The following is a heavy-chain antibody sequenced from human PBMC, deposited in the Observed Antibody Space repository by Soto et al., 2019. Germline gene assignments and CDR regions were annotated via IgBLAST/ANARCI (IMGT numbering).Heavy chain of an antibody. D-gene: IGHD3-3*01. CDR3: ARPSSPIWSGYYWVTDDAFDI. CDR1: GGSISSYY. Sequence: SETLSLTCTVSGGSISSYYWSWIRQPPGKGLEWIGYIYYSGSTNYNPSLKSRVTISVDTSKNQFSLKLSSVTAADTAVYYCARPSSPIWSGYYWVTDDAFDIWGQGTMVTVSS. J-gene: IGHJ3*02. CDR2: IYYSGST. V-gene: IGHV4-59*08.